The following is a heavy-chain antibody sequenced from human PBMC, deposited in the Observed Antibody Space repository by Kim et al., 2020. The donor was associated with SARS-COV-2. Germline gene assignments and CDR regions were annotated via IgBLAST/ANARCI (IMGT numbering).Heavy chain of an antibody. D-gene: IGHD6-13*01. Sequence: KCRFTISRDNAKNSLYLQMNSLRAEDTAVYYCARESLGRIAAAAPFWFDPWGQGTLVTVSS. V-gene: IGHV3-11*06. J-gene: IGHJ5*02. CDR3: ARESLGRIAAAAPFWFDP.